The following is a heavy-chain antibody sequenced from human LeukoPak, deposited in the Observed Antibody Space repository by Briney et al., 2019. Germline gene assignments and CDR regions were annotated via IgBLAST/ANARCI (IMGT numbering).Heavy chain of an antibody. CDR1: GGSISSYY. CDR3: ARGSRTAPFDY. CDR2: IYYSGST. J-gene: IGHJ4*02. V-gene: IGHV4-59*01. D-gene: IGHD4-17*01. Sequence: PSETLSLTCTVSGGSISSYYWSWLRQPPGKGLEWIGYIYYSGSTNYNPSLKSRVTISVDTSKNQFSLKLSSVTAADTAVYYCARGSRTAPFDYWGQGTLVTVSS.